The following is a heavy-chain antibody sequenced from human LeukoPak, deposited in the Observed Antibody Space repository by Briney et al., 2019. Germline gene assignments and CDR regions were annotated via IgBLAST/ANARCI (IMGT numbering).Heavy chain of an antibody. CDR3: ARGGAARLHFQN. J-gene: IGHJ1*01. V-gene: IGHV4-59*01. Sequence: SETMSLTCTVSGGSISTYYWKWIRQPPGKGLGWIGYIYHSGSTNYNPSLQSRVTISVDTSKNQFSLNLNSVTAADTAVYYCARGGAARLHFQNWGQGTLVTVSS. D-gene: IGHD6-6*01. CDR2: IYHSGST. CDR1: GGSISTYY.